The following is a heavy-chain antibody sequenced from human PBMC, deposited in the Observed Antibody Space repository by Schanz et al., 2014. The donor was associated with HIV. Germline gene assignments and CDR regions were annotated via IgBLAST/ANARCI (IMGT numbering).Heavy chain of an antibody. Sequence: QVQLVESGGGVVQHGRSLRLSCAASGFTFSTYGMHWVRQAPGKGLEWAAFISDDGSNKYYADSVKGRFTISRDNSKNTLYLQMNSLRAEDTAVYYCARVANWDYYGMDVWGRGTTVTVSS. CDR3: ARVANWDYYGMDV. V-gene: IGHV3-30*03. J-gene: IGHJ6*02. CDR2: ISDDGSNK. CDR1: GFTFSTYG. D-gene: IGHD3-16*01.